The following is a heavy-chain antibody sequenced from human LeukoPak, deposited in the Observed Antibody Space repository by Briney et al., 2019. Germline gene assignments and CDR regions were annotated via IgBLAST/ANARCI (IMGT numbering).Heavy chain of an antibody. D-gene: IGHD4-17*01. CDR1: GFTVSSNH. V-gene: IGHV3-53*01. CDR3: ARDPSYGDYTRFDY. Sequence: GGSRRLSCAVSGFTVSSNHMSWVRQAPGKGLEWVSVIYSGGSTDYADSVKGRFTISRDNSKNTVYIQMNSLRAEDTAVYYCARDPSYGDYTRFDYWGQGTLVTVSS. CDR2: IYSGGST. J-gene: IGHJ4*02.